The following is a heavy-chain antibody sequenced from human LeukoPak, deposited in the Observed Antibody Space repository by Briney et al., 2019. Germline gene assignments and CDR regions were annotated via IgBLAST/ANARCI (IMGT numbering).Heavy chain of an antibody. Sequence: PGRSLRLSCAASGFTFSSYVMHWVRQAPGKGLEWVAVIWYDGSNKYYADSVKGRFTISRDNAKNSLYLQMNSLRAEDTAVYYCARDRLAVAGTVGVNYWFDPWGQGTLVTVSS. CDR2: IWYDGSNK. D-gene: IGHD6-19*01. CDR1: GFTFSSYV. CDR3: ARDRLAVAGTVGVNYWFDP. J-gene: IGHJ5*02. V-gene: IGHV3-33*08.